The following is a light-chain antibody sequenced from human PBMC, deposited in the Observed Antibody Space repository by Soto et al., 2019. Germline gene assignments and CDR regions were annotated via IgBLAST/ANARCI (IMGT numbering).Light chain of an antibody. Sequence: EIVLTQSPGTLSLSPGERATLSCGASQSVSSASLAWYQQKPGQAPRLLIYDASSRATGIPDRFSGSGSGTDFTLTISRLDPEDCAVYYCQQYGSTPRTFGQGTKLEIK. V-gene: IGKV3-20*01. CDR3: QQYGSTPRT. CDR2: DAS. CDR1: QSVSSAS. J-gene: IGKJ2*01.